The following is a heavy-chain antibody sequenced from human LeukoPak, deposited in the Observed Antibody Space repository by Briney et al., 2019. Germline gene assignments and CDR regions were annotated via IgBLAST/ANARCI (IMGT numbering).Heavy chain of an antibody. J-gene: IGHJ4*02. CDR3: ARRGYSDSSGYDY. CDR1: GFTFSTFA. CDR2: IFPSGGEI. Sequence: GGSLRLSCAASGFTFSTFAMIWVRQPPGKGLEWVSSIFPSGGEIHYADSVRGRFTISRDNSKSTLSLQMNSLRAEDTAIYYCARRGYSDSSGYDYWGQGTLVTVSS. D-gene: IGHD3-22*01. V-gene: IGHV3-23*01.